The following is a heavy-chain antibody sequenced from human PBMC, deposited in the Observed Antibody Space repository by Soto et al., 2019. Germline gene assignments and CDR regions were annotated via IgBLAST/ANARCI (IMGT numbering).Heavy chain of an antibody. D-gene: IGHD3-22*01. CDR3: ALPDYYDSSGYYPAHY. J-gene: IGHJ4*02. Sequence: ASVKVSCKVSGCTLTELSMHWVRQAPGQGLEWMGWISAYNGNTNYAQKLQGRVTMTTDTSTSTAYMELRSLRSDDTAVYYCALPDYYDSSGYYPAHYWGQGTLVTVSS. V-gene: IGHV1-18*01. CDR1: GCTLTELS. CDR2: ISAYNGNT.